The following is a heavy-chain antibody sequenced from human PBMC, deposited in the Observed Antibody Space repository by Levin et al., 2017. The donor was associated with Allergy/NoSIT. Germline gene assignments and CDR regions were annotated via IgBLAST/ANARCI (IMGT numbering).Heavy chain of an antibody. Sequence: KPSETLSLTCTVSGGSISSYYWSWIRQPAGKGLEWIGRIYTSGSTNYNPSLKSRVTMSVDTSKNQFSLKLSSVTAADTAVYYCARDWGYGGRVAFDIWGQGTMVTVSS. D-gene: IGHD3-16*01. CDR1: GGSISSYY. V-gene: IGHV4-4*07. CDR3: ARDWGYGGRVAFDI. J-gene: IGHJ3*02. CDR2: IYTSGST.